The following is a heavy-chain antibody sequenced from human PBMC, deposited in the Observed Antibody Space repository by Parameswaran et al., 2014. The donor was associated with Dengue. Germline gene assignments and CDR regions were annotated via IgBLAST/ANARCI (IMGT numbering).Heavy chain of an antibody. V-gene: IGHV1-46*01. CDR3: AREGGYCSSTSCYSYYPDV. J-gene: IGHJ6*03. CDR2: INPSGGST. Sequence: WVRQAPGQGLEWMGIINPSGGSTSYAQKFQGRVTMTRDTSTSTVYMELSSLRSEDTAVYYCAREGGYCSSTSCYSYYPDVWGQRTTVTVSS. D-gene: IGHD2-2*01.